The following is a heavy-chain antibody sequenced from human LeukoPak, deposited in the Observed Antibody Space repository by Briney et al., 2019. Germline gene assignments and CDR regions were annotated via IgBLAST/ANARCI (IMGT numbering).Heavy chain of an antibody. V-gene: IGHV4-34*01. CDR3: ARDDSGWSYYYYGMDV. J-gene: IGHJ6*02. D-gene: IGHD6-19*01. CDR2: INHSGST. Sequence: TSETLSLTSAVYGGSFSGYYWSWIRQPPGKGLEWIGEINHSGSTNYNPSLKSRVTISVDTSKNQFSLKLSSVTAADAAVYYCARDDSGWSYYYYGMDVWGQGTTVTVSS. CDR1: GGSFSGYY.